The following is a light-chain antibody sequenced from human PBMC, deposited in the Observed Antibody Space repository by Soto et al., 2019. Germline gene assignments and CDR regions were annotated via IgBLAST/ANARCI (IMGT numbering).Light chain of an antibody. CDR1: QGISNH. J-gene: IGKJ1*01. Sequence: DIQMTQSPSTLSASVGDRVIITCLASQGISNHLNWYQQKPGKAPKLLIYAASTLQSGVPSRFSGSGSGTDCTLTISSLQPEDVATYYCQKYNSAPRTFGQGTKVDIK. V-gene: IGKV1-27*01. CDR3: QKYNSAPRT. CDR2: AAS.